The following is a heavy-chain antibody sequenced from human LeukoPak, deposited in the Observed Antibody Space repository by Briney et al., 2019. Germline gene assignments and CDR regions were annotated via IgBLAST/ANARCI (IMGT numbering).Heavy chain of an antibody. CDR2: IYYSERP. Sequence: SETLSLTCTVSGGSINSHYWSWIRQPPGKGLQWIGDIYYSERPNYNPSLRSRVTISVDTSKNQLSLKLTSVLAADTAMYYCVRRDNTGWNYFDHWGQGILVTVSS. CDR3: VRRDNTGWNYFDH. CDR1: GGSINSHY. J-gene: IGHJ4*02. D-gene: IGHD6-19*01. V-gene: IGHV4-59*08.